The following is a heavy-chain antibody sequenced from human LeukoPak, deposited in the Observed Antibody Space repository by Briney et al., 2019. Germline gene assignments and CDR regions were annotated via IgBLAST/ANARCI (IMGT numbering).Heavy chain of an antibody. Sequence: SETLSLTCTVSGGSISSYYWSWIRQPPGKGLEWIGYIYYSGSTNYNPSLKSRVTISVDTSKNQFSLKLSSVTAADTAVYYCARDVTWAGRWFDPWGQGTLVTVSS. D-gene: IGHD1-14*01. J-gene: IGHJ5*02. CDR1: GGSISSYY. CDR2: IYYSGST. CDR3: ARDVTWAGRWFDP. V-gene: IGHV4-59*01.